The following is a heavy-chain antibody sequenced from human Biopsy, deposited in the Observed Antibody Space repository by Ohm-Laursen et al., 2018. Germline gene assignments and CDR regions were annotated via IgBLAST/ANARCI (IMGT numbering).Heavy chain of an antibody. CDR1: TISITNFGDQ. J-gene: IGHJ4*02. CDR3: ARRHNDGSGYHYFGY. V-gene: IGHV4-39*01. D-gene: IGHD3-22*01. CDR2: VSYWGTT. Sequence: SETLSLTCSVSTISITNFGDQWDWIRQAPGKGLEWIGTVSYWGTTHYNPSLTSRVTISIDRSQSQFSMRLSSVAAADTAVYYCARRHNDGSGYHYFGYWGQGIRVSVSS.